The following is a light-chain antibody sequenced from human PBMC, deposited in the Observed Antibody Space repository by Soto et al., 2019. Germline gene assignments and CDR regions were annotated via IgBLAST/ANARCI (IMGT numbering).Light chain of an antibody. CDR3: QQYNSYSPTWT. CDR2: DAS. V-gene: IGKV1-5*01. Sequence: DIQMTQSPSTLPASVGDRVTISCRASQSISHWLAWYQQKPGKAPKLLIYDASSLESGVPSRFSGSGSGTEFTLTISSLQRDDFATYYCQQYNSYSPTWTFGQGTKVDIK. CDR1: QSISHW. J-gene: IGKJ1*01.